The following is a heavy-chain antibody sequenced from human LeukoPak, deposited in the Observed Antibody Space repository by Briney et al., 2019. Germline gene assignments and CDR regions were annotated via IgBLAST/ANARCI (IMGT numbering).Heavy chain of an antibody. CDR2: IIPIFGTA. D-gene: IGHD2-15*01. CDR1: GGTFSSYA. V-gene: IGHV1-69*05. Sequence: GASVKVSCKASGGTFSSYAISWVRQAPGQGLEWMGRIIPIFGTANYAQKFQGRVTITTDESTSTAYMELSSLRSEDTAVYYCARVMYCSGGSCYSGGFGWFDPWGQGTLVTVSS. CDR3: ARVMYCSGGSCYSGGFGWFDP. J-gene: IGHJ5*02.